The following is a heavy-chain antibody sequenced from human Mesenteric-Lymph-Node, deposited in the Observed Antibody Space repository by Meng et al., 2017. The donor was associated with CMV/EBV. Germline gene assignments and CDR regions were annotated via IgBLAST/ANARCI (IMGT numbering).Heavy chain of an antibody. CDR2: ISSSSYYI. D-gene: IGHD3-3*01. Sequence: GESLKISCTASGFTFGDYAMNWVRQAPGKGLEWVSSISSSSYYIYYADSVKGRFTISRDNARNSLYLQMNSLRAEDTAVYYCARDRFSSGFDYWGQGTLVTVSS. J-gene: IGHJ4*02. V-gene: IGHV3-21*01. CDR3: ARDRFSSGFDY. CDR1: GFTFGDYA.